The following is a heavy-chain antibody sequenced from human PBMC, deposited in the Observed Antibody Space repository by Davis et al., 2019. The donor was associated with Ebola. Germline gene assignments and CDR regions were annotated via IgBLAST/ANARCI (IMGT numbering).Heavy chain of an antibody. CDR3: ARGRYSSGWYVRLYYFDY. Sequence: GGSLRLSCAASGFTFSSYSMNWVRQAPGKGLEWVSSISSSSSYIYYADSVKGRFTISRDNAKNSLYLQMNSLRAEDTAVYYCARGRYSSGWYVRLYYFDYWGQGTLVTVSS. V-gene: IGHV3-21*01. D-gene: IGHD6-19*01. CDR2: ISSSSSYI. J-gene: IGHJ4*02. CDR1: GFTFSSYS.